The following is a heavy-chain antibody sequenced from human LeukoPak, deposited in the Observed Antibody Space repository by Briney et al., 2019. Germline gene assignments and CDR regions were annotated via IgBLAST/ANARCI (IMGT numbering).Heavy chain of an antibody. J-gene: IGHJ4*02. V-gene: IGHV3-74*01. CDR3: ARGNFYSGSGSSPLDY. Sequence: GGSLRLSCAASGFTFNNYWMHWVRQVPGEGLVWVSRINSDGSRTNYVDSARGRFTISRDNAKNTLFLQMSSLRAEDTAVYYCARGNFYSGSGSSPLDYWGQGTLVTVFS. D-gene: IGHD3-10*01. CDR1: GFTFNNYW. CDR2: INSDGSRT.